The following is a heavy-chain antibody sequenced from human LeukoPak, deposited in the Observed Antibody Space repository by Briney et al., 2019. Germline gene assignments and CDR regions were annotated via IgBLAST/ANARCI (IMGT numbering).Heavy chain of an antibody. D-gene: IGHD6-6*01. J-gene: IGHJ6*03. Sequence: PSETLSLTCAVCGGSISSSNWWSWVRQPPGKGLEWIGEIYHSGSTNYNPSLKSRVTISVDKSKNQFSLKLSPVTAADTAVYYCARTLIAARLPPVSIDVWGKGTTVTVSS. V-gene: IGHV4-4*02. CDR2: IYHSGST. CDR1: GGSISSSNW. CDR3: ARTLIAARLPPVSIDV.